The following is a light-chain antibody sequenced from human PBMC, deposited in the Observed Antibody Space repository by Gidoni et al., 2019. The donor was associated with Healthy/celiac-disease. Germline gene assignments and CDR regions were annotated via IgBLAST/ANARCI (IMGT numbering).Light chain of an antibody. Sequence: EIVMTQSPATLSVSPGERATLSCRASQSVSSNLAWYQQKPGQAPRLLIYGASTRATGIPARFSGSGSGTEFTLTISSLQSEDFAVYYCQQYNNWPQTFGQGTKAGGNQT. CDR2: GAS. CDR1: QSVSSN. CDR3: QQYNNWPQT. J-gene: IGKJ1*01. V-gene: IGKV3-15*01.